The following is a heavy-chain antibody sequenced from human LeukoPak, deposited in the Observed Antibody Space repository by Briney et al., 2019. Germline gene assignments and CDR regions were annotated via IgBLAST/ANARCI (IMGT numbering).Heavy chain of an antibody. CDR1: GYGFIDFY. J-gene: IGHJ5*02. CDR2: INPNSGAT. Sequence: ASVKVSCKTSGYGFIDFYIYWVRQAPGQGLEWMGWINPNSGATKSAQKFEARVTMTRDTSVTTAYMELTSLKSDDTAVYYCARHGEECSSSSCYAAPNNWLDPWGQGTLVTVAS. CDR3: ARHGEECSSSSCYAAPNNWLDP. D-gene: IGHD6-13*01. V-gene: IGHV1-2*02.